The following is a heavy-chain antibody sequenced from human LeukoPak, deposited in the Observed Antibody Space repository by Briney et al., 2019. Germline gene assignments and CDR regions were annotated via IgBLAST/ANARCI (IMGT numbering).Heavy chain of an antibody. Sequence: ASVKVSCKASGYTITGYYIHWVRQAPGQGLEWMGWINPNSGDTNYAQKFQGRVTMTRDTSINTAFMELSRLRSDDTAVYYCARPWGDVSIGTWFNPWGQGTLVTVSS. D-gene: IGHD3-16*01. CDR3: ARPWGDVSIGTWFNP. V-gene: IGHV1-2*02. CDR2: INPNSGDT. CDR1: GYTITGYY. J-gene: IGHJ5*02.